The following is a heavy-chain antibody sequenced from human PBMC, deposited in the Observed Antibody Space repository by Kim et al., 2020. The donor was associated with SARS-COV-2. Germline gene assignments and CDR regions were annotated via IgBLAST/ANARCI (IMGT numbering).Heavy chain of an antibody. D-gene: IGHD6-13*01. V-gene: IGHV4-59*13. CDR1: GGSIRSYY. J-gene: IGHJ6*01. CDR3: CRESGYSSRWQYYDYGMD. CDR2: IYYSGST. Sequence: SETLSLTCTVSGGSIRSYYWRWSRQPPGKGLEWIGYIYYSGSTYYNPSLKSRVTISVDTSKNQFSLSLSSVNAADAAGYFCCRESGYSSRWQYYDYGMD.